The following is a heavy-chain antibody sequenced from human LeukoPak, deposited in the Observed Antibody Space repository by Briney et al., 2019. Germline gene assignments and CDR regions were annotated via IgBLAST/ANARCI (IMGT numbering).Heavy chain of an antibody. CDR1: GFTLSSNW. CDR3: VRSDWFDP. V-gene: IGHV3-74*03. Sequence: GGSLRLSCVASGFTLSSNWMHWVRLAPGKGLEWVSRIKNDGSRTTYADSVKGRFTISRDNARNTLYLQMSSLRAEDTAVYYCVRSDWFDPWGQGTLVTVSS. J-gene: IGHJ5*02. CDR2: IKNDGSRT.